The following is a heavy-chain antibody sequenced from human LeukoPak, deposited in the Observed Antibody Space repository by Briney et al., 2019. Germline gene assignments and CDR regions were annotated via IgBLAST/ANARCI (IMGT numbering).Heavy chain of an antibody. V-gene: IGHV3-23*01. Sequence: GESLKISCKGSGYSFTSYWIGWVRQAPGKGLEWVSGISDNAYSTDYADSVKGRFTISRDNSKNTLYLQMNSLRAEDTAVYYCAKSPGSLGGNWGQGTLVTVSS. D-gene: IGHD3-10*01. CDR1: GYSFTSYW. J-gene: IGHJ4*02. CDR3: AKSPGSLGGN. CDR2: ISDNAYST.